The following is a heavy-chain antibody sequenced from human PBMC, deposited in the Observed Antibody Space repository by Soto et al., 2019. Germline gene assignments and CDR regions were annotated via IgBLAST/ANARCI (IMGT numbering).Heavy chain of an antibody. J-gene: IGHJ6*03. CDR2: IWYDGSNK. CDR3: ARGELGYYYYMDV. Sequence: GGSLRLSCAASGFTFSSYGMHWVRQAPGKGLEWVAVIWYDGSNKYYADSVKGRFTISRDNSKNTLYLQMNSLRAEDTAVYYCARGELGYYYYMDVWGKGTTVTVSS. D-gene: IGHD6-13*01. V-gene: IGHV3-33*01. CDR1: GFTFSSYG.